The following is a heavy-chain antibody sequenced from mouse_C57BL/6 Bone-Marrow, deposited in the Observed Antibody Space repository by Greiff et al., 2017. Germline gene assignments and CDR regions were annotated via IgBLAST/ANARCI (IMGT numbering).Heavy chain of an antibody. J-gene: IGHJ4*01. D-gene: IGHD2-13*01. Sequence: QVQLQQSGAELVRPGTSVKVSCKASGYAFTNYLIEWVKQRPGQGLEWIGVINPGSGGTNYNEKFKGKATLTADKSSSTAYMQLSSLTSEDSAVYFCAREGDASYYAVDYWGQGTSVTVSS. CDR1: GYAFTNYL. CDR3: AREGDASYYAVDY. CDR2: INPGSGGT. V-gene: IGHV1-54*01.